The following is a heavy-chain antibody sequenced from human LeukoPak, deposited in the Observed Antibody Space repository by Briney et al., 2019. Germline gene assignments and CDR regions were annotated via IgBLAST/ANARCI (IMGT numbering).Heavy chain of an antibody. Sequence: GESLKISCKVSGDNFASYRIGWVRQMPGKGLEWMGFIYPGDSETKNSPSFQGQVTMSADKSISTAYLQWSSLKASDTAMYYCARRAGYCIGGSCYYLAFDIWGQGTMVTVSS. CDR2: IYPGDSET. D-gene: IGHD2-15*01. CDR3: ARRAGYCIGGSCYYLAFDI. CDR1: GDNFASYR. V-gene: IGHV5-51*01. J-gene: IGHJ3*02.